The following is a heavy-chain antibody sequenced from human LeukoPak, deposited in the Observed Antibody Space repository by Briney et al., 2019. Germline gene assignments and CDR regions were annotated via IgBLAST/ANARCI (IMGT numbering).Heavy chain of an antibody. CDR1: GGSISSSSYY. CDR3: ARGIKSGSYYLDY. Sequence: SETLSLTCTASGGSISSSSYYWGWIRQPPGKGLEWIGSMYYSGSTYYNPSLKSRVTISVDTSKNQFSLKLSSVTAADTAVYYCARGIKSGSYYLDYWGQGTLVTVSS. J-gene: IGHJ4*02. D-gene: IGHD1-26*01. CDR2: MYYSGST. V-gene: IGHV4-39*07.